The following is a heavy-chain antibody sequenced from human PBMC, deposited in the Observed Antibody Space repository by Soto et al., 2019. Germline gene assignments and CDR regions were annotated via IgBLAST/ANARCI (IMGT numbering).Heavy chain of an antibody. V-gene: IGHV4-59*08. CDR3: ASWMATTLFDY. J-gene: IGHJ4*02. Sequence: SETLSLTCTVSGDSISSYYWSWIRQPPGKGLEWIGYIYYSGSTNYNPSLKSRVTISVDTSKNQFSLKLSSVTAADTAVYYCASWMATTLFDYWGQGTLVTVSS. CDR1: GDSISSYY. CDR2: IYYSGST. D-gene: IGHD5-12*01.